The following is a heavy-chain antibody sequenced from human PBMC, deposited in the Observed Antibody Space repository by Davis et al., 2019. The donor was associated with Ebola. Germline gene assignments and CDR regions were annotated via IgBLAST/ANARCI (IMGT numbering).Heavy chain of an antibody. CDR1: GFTFNTYW. J-gene: IGHJ4*02. CDR3: AKDLGLRRRYFEN. CDR2: INQDGSEK. D-gene: IGHD3/OR15-3a*01. Sequence: PGGSLRLSCAASGFTFNTYWMSWIRQAPGKGLEWVANINQDGSEKYYVDSIKGRFTISRDNSKNTVSLQMNSLRTEDTAVYYCAKDLGLRRRYFENWGQGTLVTVSS. V-gene: IGHV3-7*01.